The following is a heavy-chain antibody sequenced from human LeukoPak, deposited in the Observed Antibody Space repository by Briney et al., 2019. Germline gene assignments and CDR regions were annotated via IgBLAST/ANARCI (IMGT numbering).Heavy chain of an antibody. CDR2: ISSSSSYT. CDR1: GFTFSDYY. Sequence: GGSQRLSCAASGFTFSDYYMSWIRQAPGKGLEWVSYISSSSSYTNYADSVKGRFTISRDNAKNSLYLQMNSLRAEDTAVYYCARSLIVANPLDVWGKGTTVTVSS. D-gene: IGHD5-12*01. J-gene: IGHJ6*04. CDR3: ARSLIVANPLDV. V-gene: IGHV3-11*06.